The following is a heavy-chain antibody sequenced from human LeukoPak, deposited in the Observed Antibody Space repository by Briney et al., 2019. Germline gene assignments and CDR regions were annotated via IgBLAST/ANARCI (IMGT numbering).Heavy chain of an antibody. CDR2: IYYSGST. Sequence: SETLSLTCTVSGVSISSHYWSWIRQPPGKGLEWIGYIYYSGSTNYNPSLKSRVTISVDTSKNQFSLKLSSVTAADTAVYYCAGESSSWYNYYYMDVWGKGTTVTVSS. D-gene: IGHD6-13*01. CDR3: AGESSSWYNYYYMDV. CDR1: GVSISSHY. V-gene: IGHV4-59*11. J-gene: IGHJ6*03.